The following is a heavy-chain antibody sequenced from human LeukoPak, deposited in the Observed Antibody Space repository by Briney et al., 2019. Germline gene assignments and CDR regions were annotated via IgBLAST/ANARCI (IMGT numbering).Heavy chain of an antibody. Sequence: SETLSLTCTVSGASITSYYWNWIRQPPGKGLEWIGNIYYSGSTTYNPSLKSRVTISVATSKNQFSLRVNSVTTADTALYYCALGAYCSGGSCYSWDPSDEYFQYWGQGTLVAVSS. J-gene: IGHJ1*01. CDR1: GASITSYY. V-gene: IGHV4-59*01. CDR3: ALGAYCSGGSCYSWDPSDEYFQY. CDR2: IYYSGST. D-gene: IGHD2-15*01.